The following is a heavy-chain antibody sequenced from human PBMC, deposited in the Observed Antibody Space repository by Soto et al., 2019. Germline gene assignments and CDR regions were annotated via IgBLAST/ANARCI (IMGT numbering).Heavy chain of an antibody. CDR1: GGTFSSYA. CDR2: IIPIFGTA. J-gene: IGHJ4*02. Sequence: QVQLVQSGAEVKKPGSSVKVSCKASGGTFSSYAISWVRQAHGQGLEWMGGIIPIFGTANYAQKFQGRVTITADESTSTADMELSSRRSEDTAVYYCASLGDGYNYRSFDYWGQGTQVTVSS. CDR3: ASLGDGYNYRSFDY. V-gene: IGHV1-69*12. D-gene: IGHD5-12*01.